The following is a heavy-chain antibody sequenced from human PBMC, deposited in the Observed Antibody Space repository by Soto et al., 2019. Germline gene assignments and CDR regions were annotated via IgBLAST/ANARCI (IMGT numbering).Heavy chain of an antibody. D-gene: IGHD3-3*01. Sequence: EVQLLESGGGLVQPGGSLRLSCAASGFTFSSYAMSWVRQAPGKGLEWVSAISGSGGSTYYADSVKGRFTISRDNSKNTLYLQMNSPRAEDTAVYYCAKDYDFWSGPYYFDYWGQGTLVTVSS. CDR1: GFTFSSYA. V-gene: IGHV3-23*01. J-gene: IGHJ4*02. CDR2: ISGSGGST. CDR3: AKDYDFWSGPYYFDY.